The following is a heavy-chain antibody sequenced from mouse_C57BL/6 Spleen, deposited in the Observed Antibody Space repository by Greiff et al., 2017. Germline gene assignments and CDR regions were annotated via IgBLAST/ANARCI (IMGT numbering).Heavy chain of an antibody. CDR1: GYTFTSYG. V-gene: IGHV1-53*01. CDR3: ARSGYYGSSGDAMDY. J-gene: IGHJ4*01. Sequence: VQLQQPGTELVKPGASVKLSCKASGYTFTSYGMHWVKQRPGHGLEWIGNINPGNGGTNYNEKFKGKATLTVDKSSSTAYMQLSSLTSEDSAVYYCARSGYYGSSGDAMDYWGQGTSVTVSS. CDR2: INPGNGGT. D-gene: IGHD1-1*01.